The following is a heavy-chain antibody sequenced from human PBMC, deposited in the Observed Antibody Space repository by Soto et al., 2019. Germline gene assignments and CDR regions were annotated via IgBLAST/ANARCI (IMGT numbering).Heavy chain of an antibody. CDR2: IYYSGST. V-gene: IGHV4-30-4*01. Sequence: PSETLSLTCTVSGGSISSGDYYWSWIRQPPGKGLEWIGYIYYSGSTYYNPSLKSRVTISVDTSKNQFSLKLSSVTAADTAVSYCARDRYDFWSGFYYGMDVWGQGTTVTVSS. CDR3: ARDRYDFWSGFYYGMDV. CDR1: GGSISSGDYY. J-gene: IGHJ6*02. D-gene: IGHD3-3*01.